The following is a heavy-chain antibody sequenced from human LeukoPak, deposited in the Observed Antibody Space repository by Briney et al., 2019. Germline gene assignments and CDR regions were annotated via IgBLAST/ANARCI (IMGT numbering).Heavy chain of an antibody. J-gene: IGHJ6*02. CDR2: ISYDGSKR. CDR1: GFTFSSNA. V-gene: IGHV3-30-3*01. CDR3: ARDRGGGYANYYGIDV. D-gene: IGHD5-12*01. Sequence: QSGGSLRLSCAASGFTFSSNAMYWVRQAPGKGLERVASISYDGSKRYYADSVKGRFTISRDNSKYTLYLQANSLRPDDMAIYFCARDRGGGYANYYGIDVWGRGTTVTVSS.